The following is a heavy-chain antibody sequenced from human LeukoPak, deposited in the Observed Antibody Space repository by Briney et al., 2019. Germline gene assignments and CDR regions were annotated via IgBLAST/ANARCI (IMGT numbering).Heavy chain of an antibody. Sequence: SETLSLTCAVSGGSISSSNWWSWVRQPPGKGLEWIGEIYHSGSTNYNPSLKSRVTISVDKSKNQFSLKLSSVTAADTAVYYCARDSPEQRVRTVFDYWGQGTLVTVSS. CDR1: GGSISSSNW. CDR3: ARDSPEQRVRTVFDY. J-gene: IGHJ4*02. V-gene: IGHV4-4*02. D-gene: IGHD4/OR15-4a*01. CDR2: IYHSGST.